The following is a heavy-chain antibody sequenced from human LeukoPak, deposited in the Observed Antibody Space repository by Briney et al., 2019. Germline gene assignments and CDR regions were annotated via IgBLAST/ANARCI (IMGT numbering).Heavy chain of an antibody. V-gene: IGHV4-38-2*02. J-gene: IGHJ4*02. CDR1: GYSISSGYF. CDR2: IYHSGTT. Sequence: PSETLSLTCTVSGYSISSGYFWGWIRPPPGKGLEWIGSIYHSGTTYYNPSLKSRVTISVDTSQNQFSLKLSSVTAADTAMYYCARARYGGNDYWGQGTLVTVSS. CDR3: ARARYGGNDY. D-gene: IGHD4/OR15-4a*01.